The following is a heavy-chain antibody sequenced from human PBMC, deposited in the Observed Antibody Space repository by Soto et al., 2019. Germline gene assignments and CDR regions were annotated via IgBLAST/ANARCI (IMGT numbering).Heavy chain of an antibody. V-gene: IGHV1-18*01. D-gene: IGHD2-21*01. CDR2: ISAYNDYT. Sequence: QVRLVQSASEVKKPGASVKVSCKASGSTFIRYGITWVRQAPGQGLEWLGWISAYNDYTNHAQKLQGKVTMTTDTTTSIGYKELRSLRSDDTAVYYCARGAYYARVWWKMNYSGWDIWGQGTTVTVS. CDR1: GSTFIRYG. J-gene: IGHJ6*02. CDR3: ARGAYYARVWWKMNYSGWDI.